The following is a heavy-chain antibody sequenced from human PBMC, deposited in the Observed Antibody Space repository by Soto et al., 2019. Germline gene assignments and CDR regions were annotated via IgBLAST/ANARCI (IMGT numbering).Heavy chain of an antibody. CDR3: AKGRNGPYCGGDCYFDY. CDR1: GFTFSSYA. Sequence: GGSLRLSFAASGFTFSSYAMHCVRQAPGKGLEWVAVISYDGSNKYYADSVKGRFTISRDNSKNTLYLQMNSLRAEDTAVYYCAKGRNGPYCGGDCYFDYWGQGTLVTVSS. D-gene: IGHD2-21*02. J-gene: IGHJ4*02. CDR2: ISYDGSNK. V-gene: IGHV3-30-3*02.